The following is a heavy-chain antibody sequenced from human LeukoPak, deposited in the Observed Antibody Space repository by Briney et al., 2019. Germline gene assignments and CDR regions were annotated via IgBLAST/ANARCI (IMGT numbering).Heavy chain of an antibody. CDR1: GFTFGSYG. V-gene: IGHV3-30*03. CDR3: ARKMGYTYGATRGFDY. Sequence: GGSLRLSCAASGFTFGSYGMHWVRQAPGKGLEWVAVISYDGSNKYYADSVKGRFTISRDNSKNTLYLQMNSLRSEDTAVYYCARKMGYTYGATRGFDYWGQGTLVTVSS. CDR2: ISYDGSNK. D-gene: IGHD5-18*01. J-gene: IGHJ4*02.